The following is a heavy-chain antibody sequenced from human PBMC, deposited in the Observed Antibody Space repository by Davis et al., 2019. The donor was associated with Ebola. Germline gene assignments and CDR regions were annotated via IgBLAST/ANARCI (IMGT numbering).Heavy chain of an antibody. D-gene: IGHD6-19*01. CDR1: GGSISSYY. Sequence: MPSETLSLTCTVSGGSISSYYWSWIRQPPGKGLEWIGYIYYSGSTNYNPSLKSRVTISVDTSMNQFSLKLSSVTAADTAVYYCARVYSGWYPDYWGQGTLVTVSS. CDR2: IYYSGST. J-gene: IGHJ4*02. CDR3: ARVYSGWYPDY. V-gene: IGHV4-59*01.